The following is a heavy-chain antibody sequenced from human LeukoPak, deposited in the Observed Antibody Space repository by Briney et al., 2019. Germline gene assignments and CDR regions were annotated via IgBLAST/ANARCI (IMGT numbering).Heavy chain of an antibody. CDR2: ISSSSSYI. D-gene: IGHD3-22*01. V-gene: IGHV3-21*01. Sequence: GGSLRLSCVASGFAFNNYWMTWVRQAPGKGLEWVSSISSSSSYIYYADSVKGRFTISRDNAKNSLYLQMNSLRAEDTAVYYCARDPPQYYYDSSGSYWGQGTLVTVSS. CDR1: GFAFNNYW. CDR3: ARDPPQYYYDSSGSY. J-gene: IGHJ4*02.